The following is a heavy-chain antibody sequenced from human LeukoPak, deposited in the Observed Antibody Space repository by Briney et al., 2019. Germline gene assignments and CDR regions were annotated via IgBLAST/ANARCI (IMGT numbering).Heavy chain of an antibody. CDR2: IDPGGDTT. V-gene: IGHV1-46*01. Sequence: ASVKVSCKASAYTFSTYLVHWVRQAPGQGLEWMGIIDPGGDTTDYAQKFQGRVTMTRDTSTSTVYMELSSLRSEDTAVYYCARARPSIAAGGPYYYYGMDVWGQGTTVTVSS. CDR3: ARARPSIAAGGPYYYYGMDV. D-gene: IGHD6-13*01. J-gene: IGHJ6*02. CDR1: AYTFSTYL.